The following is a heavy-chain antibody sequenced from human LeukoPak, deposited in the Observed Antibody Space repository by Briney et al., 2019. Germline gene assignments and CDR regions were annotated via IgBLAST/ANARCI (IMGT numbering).Heavy chain of an antibody. D-gene: IGHD5-18*01. Sequence: PGRSLRLSCAASGFTFSSYSMNWVRQAPGKGLEWVSSISSSSSYIYYADSVKGRFTIFRDNAKNSLYLQMNSLRAEDTAVYYCARTDPTAMVLSWFDPWGQGTLVTVSS. CDR3: ARTDPTAMVLSWFDP. J-gene: IGHJ5*02. V-gene: IGHV3-21*01. CDR1: GFTFSSYS. CDR2: ISSSSSYI.